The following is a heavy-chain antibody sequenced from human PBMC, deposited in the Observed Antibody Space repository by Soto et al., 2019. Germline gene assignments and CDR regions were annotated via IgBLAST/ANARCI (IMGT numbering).Heavy chain of an antibody. V-gene: IGHV3-33*01. D-gene: IGHD6-19*01. CDR2: IWYDGSNK. CDR3: ARDGQSLAPYALDV. J-gene: IGHJ6*02. Sequence: QVQVVESGGGVVQPGRALRLSCTASGFTFSGHAMHWVRQPPGKGLEWVAQIWYDGSNKYYADSVKGRFTISRDNSKNTLYVQMDSLRVEDTAEYYCARDGQSLAPYALDVWGQGTSVTVS. CDR1: GFTFSGHA.